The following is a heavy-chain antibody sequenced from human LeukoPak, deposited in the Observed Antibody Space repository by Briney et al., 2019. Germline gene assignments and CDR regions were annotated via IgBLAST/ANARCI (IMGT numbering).Heavy chain of an antibody. V-gene: IGHV4-61*02. J-gene: IGHJ5*02. CDR2: IYTSGST. CDR1: GGSISSGSYY. CDR3: ATERWLGNWFDP. D-gene: IGHD5-24*01. Sequence: SETLSLTCTVSGGSISSGSYYWSWIRQPAGKGLEWIGRIYTSGSTNYNPSLKSRVTISVDTSKNQFSLKLSSVTAADTAVYYCATERWLGNWFDPWGQGTLVTVSS.